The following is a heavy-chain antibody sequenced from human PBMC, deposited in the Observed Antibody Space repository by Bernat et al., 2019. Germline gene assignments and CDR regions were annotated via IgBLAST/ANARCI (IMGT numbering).Heavy chain of an antibody. Sequence: EVQLVESGGGLVQPGGSLRLSCAASGFTFSSYWMSWVRQAPGKGLEWVANIKQDGSEKYYVESGKGRFTISRDNAKNSLYLQMNSLRAEDPAVYYCAREGSGWYFFYYWGRGTLVTVSS. D-gene: IGHD6-19*01. CDR3: AREGSGWYFFYY. CDR1: GFTFSSYW. V-gene: IGHV3-7*03. J-gene: IGHJ4*02. CDR2: IKQDGSEK.